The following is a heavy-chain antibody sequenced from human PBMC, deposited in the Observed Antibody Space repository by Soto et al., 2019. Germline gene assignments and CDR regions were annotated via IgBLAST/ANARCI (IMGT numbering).Heavy chain of an antibody. J-gene: IGHJ5*02. D-gene: IGHD2-21*01. V-gene: IGHV4-61*08. CDR1: GGSVNSAGYY. CDR3: ARTLLNNWFDP. CDR2: IYYTGST. Sequence: QVQLQESGPGLVKPSETLSLTCTVSGGSVNSAGYYWSWIRQPPGKGLEWIGYIYYTGSTNYNPALKSRVTISLDTAKHQFSLKLNSVTAADTAVYYCARTLLNNWFDPWGQGTLVTVSA.